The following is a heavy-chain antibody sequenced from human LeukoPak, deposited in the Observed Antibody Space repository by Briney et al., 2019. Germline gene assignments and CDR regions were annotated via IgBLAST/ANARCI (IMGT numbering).Heavy chain of an antibody. CDR2: INPSGGST. Sequence: ASVKVSCKASGYTFTSYYMHWVRQAPGQGLEWMGIINPSGGSTSYAQKFQGRVTMTRDTSTSTVYIELSSLRSEDTAVYYCARDKVSGSYSITYYYYYGMDVWGKGTTVTVSS. CDR1: GYTFTSYY. V-gene: IGHV1-46*01. J-gene: IGHJ6*04. CDR3: ARDKVSGSYSITYYYYYGMDV. D-gene: IGHD3-10*01.